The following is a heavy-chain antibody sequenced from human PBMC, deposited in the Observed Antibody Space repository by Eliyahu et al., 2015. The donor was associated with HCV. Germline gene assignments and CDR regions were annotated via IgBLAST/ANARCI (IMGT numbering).Heavy chain of an antibody. J-gene: IGHJ4*02. CDR3: AKLPAGKTYYYDSSAYWASGSNFDY. V-gene: IGHV3-30*18. Sequence: CPVSGFTFSSFGIHWVRQGTGKGLEWVAVISYDGSHKFYADSVKGRFTISRDNSKNTLYLQMNSLRAEDTAVYYCAKLPAGKTYYYDSSAYWASGSNFDYWGQGTLVTVSS. CDR1: GFTFSSFG. CDR2: ISYDGSHK. D-gene: IGHD3-22*01.